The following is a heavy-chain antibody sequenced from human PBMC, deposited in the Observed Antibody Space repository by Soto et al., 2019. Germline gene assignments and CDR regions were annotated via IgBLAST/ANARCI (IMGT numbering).Heavy chain of an antibody. Sequence: SETLSLTCAVYGGSFSGYYWSWIRQPPGKGLEWIGEIDHSGSTNYNPSLKSRVTISVDTSKNQFSLKLSSVTAADTAVYYCARKSGGIQLWTNNWFDPWGQGTLVTVSS. V-gene: IGHV4-34*01. J-gene: IGHJ5*02. CDR2: IDHSGST. D-gene: IGHD5-18*01. CDR3: ARKSGGIQLWTNNWFDP. CDR1: GGSFSGYY.